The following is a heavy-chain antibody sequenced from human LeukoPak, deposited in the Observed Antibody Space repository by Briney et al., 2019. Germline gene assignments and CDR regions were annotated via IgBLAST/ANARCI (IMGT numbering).Heavy chain of an antibody. Sequence: ASVKVSCKVSGYTLTELSMHWVRQAPGKGLEWMGGFDPEDGETIYAQKFQGRVTMTEDTSTDTAYMELSSLRSEDTAVYYCARGGISSWPGIYYYYYGMDVWGQGTTVTVSS. J-gene: IGHJ6*02. V-gene: IGHV1-24*01. CDR3: ARGGISSWPGIYYYYYGMDV. CDR1: GYTLTELS. D-gene: IGHD6-6*01. CDR2: FDPEDGET.